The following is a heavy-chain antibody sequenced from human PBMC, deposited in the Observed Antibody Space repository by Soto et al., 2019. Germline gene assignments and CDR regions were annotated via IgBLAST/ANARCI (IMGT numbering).Heavy chain of an antibody. CDR3: AKVSAYDFWSGYSSYYYYYGMDV. Sequence: PGGSLRLSCAASGFTFSSYAMSWVRQAPGKGLEWVSAISGSGGSTYYADSVKGRFTISRDNSKNTLYLQMNSLRAEDTAVYYCAKVSAYDFWSGYSSYYYYYGMDVWGQGTTVTVSS. CDR2: ISGSGGST. J-gene: IGHJ6*02. CDR1: GFTFSSYA. V-gene: IGHV3-23*01. D-gene: IGHD3-3*01.